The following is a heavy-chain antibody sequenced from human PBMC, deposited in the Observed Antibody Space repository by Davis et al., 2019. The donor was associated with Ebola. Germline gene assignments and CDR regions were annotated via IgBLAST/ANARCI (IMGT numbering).Heavy chain of an antibody. CDR2: IYYSGSA. J-gene: IGHJ4*02. Sequence: PGGSLRLSCTVSGEPISGSRYYWGWIRQPPGKGLEWIGSIYYSGSAYYNPSLRSRVTISVDTSKNQFSLKWSSVTAADTAVYYCARGSPAIVGDYYDYWGQGTLVTVSS. CDR3: ARGSPAIVGDYYDY. D-gene: IGHD1-26*01. V-gene: IGHV4-39*01. CDR1: GEPISGSRYY.